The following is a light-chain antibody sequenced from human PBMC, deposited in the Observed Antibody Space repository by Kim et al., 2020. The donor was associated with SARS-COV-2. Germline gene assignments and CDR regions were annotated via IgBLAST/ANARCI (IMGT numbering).Light chain of an antibody. CDR1: SSDVGGYNV. Sequence: GQSVTISCTGTSSDVGGYNVVSWYQQHPGKAPKLMIYDVIKRPSGVPDRFSGSKSGNTASLTVSGLQAEDEADYYCCSYAGSYTVVFGGGTQLTVL. V-gene: IGLV2-11*01. J-gene: IGLJ2*01. CDR2: DVI. CDR3: CSYAGSYTVV.